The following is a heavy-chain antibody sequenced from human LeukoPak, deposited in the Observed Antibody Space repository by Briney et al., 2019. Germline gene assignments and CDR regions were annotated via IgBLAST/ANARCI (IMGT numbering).Heavy chain of an antibody. Sequence: PGGSLRLSCAASGFAFSTYAMQWVRQAPEKGLEYVSGISGNGGAIYYADSVKGRFAMSRDNSRNTLYLQMGSLRPEDTAVYYCARDGKAINDYWGQGTLVTVSS. D-gene: IGHD2-2*02. CDR3: ARDGKAINDY. CDR1: GFAFSTYA. J-gene: IGHJ4*02. CDR2: ISGNGGAI. V-gene: IGHV3-64*02.